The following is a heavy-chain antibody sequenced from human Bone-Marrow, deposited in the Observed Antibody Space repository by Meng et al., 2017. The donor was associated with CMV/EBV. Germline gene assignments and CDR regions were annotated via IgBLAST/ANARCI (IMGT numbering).Heavy chain of an antibody. J-gene: IGHJ6*02. CDR2: IIPIHEIA. CDR3: ARMGDVLLWFGELLRTGYYGMDV. CDR1: GGTFSSYS. D-gene: IGHD3-10*01. V-gene: IGHV1-69*02. Sequence: SVKVSCKASGGTFSSYSISWVRQAPGQGLEWMGRIIPIHEIANYAQKFQGRVTISADKSTNTSYMELRSLRSDDTAVYYCARMGDVLLWFGELLRTGYYGMDVWGQGTTVTVSS.